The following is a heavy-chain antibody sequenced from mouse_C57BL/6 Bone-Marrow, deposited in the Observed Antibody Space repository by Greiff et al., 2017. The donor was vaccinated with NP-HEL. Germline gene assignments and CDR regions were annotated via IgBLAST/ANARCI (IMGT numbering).Heavy chain of an antibody. CDR1: GYTFTDYY. CDR2: INPNNGGT. CDR3: ARVYYGSSYGWYFDV. D-gene: IGHD1-1*01. J-gene: IGHJ1*03. Sequence: EVQLQQSGPELVKPGASVKISCKASGYTFTDYYMNWVKQSHGKSLEWIGDINPNNGGTSYNQKFKGKATLTVDKSSSTAYMELRSLTSEDSAVYYCARVYYGSSYGWYFDVWGTGTTVTVSS. V-gene: IGHV1-26*01.